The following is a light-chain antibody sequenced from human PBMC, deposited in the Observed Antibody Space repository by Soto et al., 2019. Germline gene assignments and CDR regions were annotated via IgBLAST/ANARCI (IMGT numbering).Light chain of an antibody. Sequence: IQMTQSPSSLSASVGDRVTITCQASQDINKNLIWYQQKPGKAPKFLIYGASDLQRGVPSRFSGSGSGTDFTLTINSLQPEDFATYYCQQSYSRPLTFGPGTKVDIK. J-gene: IGKJ3*01. CDR2: GAS. CDR3: QQSYSRPLT. CDR1: QDINKN. V-gene: IGKV1-39*01.